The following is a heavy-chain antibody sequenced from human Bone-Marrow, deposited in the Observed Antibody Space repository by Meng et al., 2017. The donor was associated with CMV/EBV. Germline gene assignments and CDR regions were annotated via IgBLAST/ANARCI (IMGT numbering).Heavy chain of an antibody. V-gene: IGHV4-4*07. J-gene: IGHJ4*02. CDR1: GGSISSYY. CDR2: IYTGGST. D-gene: IGHD2-2*01. Sequence: GSLRLSCTVSGGSISSYYWSWIRQPAGKGLEWIGRIYTGGSTNYNPSLKSRVTISVDTSKNQFSLKLSSVTAADTAVYYCARVTLDCSSTSCYQIDYWGQGTLVTVSS. CDR3: ARVTLDCSSTSCYQIDY.